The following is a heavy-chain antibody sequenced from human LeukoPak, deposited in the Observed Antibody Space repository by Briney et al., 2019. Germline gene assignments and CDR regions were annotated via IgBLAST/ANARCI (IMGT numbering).Heavy chain of an antibody. V-gene: IGHV1-69*13. J-gene: IGHJ6*02. D-gene: IGHD3-3*01. CDR2: IISIFGTA. CDR1: GGTFSSYA. Sequence: SVKVSCKASGGTFSSYAISWVRQAPGQGLEWMGGIISIFGTANYAQKFQGRVTITADESTSTAYMELSSLRSEDTAVYYCARLGPVKYYDFWSGSPRNYYYYGMDVWGQGTTVTVSS. CDR3: ARLGPVKYYDFWSGSPRNYYYYGMDV.